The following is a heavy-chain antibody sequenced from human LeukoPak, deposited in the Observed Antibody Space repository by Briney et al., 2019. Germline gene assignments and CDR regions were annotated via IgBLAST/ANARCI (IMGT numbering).Heavy chain of an antibody. CDR3: ARAGYNWNDDLDY. J-gene: IGHJ4*02. Sequence: ASVKVSCKASGYTFTRYYMHWVRQAPGQRHEWMGWINPNSGGTNYAQKFQGRVTMTRDTSISTAYMELSRLRSDDTAVYYCARAGYNWNDDLDYWGQGTLVTVYS. CDR1: GYTFTRYY. CDR2: INPNSGGT. V-gene: IGHV1-2*02. D-gene: IGHD1-20*01.